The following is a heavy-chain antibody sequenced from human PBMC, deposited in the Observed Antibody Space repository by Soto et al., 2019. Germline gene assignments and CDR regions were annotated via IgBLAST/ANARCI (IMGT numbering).Heavy chain of an antibody. CDR1: GFTFRNYG. V-gene: IGHV3-30*03. D-gene: IGHD5-12*01. Sequence: GGSLILSCAASGFTFRNYGMNWVRQAPGKGLEWVALISYDESKKYYADSVKGRFTISRDNSKNTLYLQMDSLRAEDTAVYYCAREDGYRGGDAFDIWGQGTMVTVSS. J-gene: IGHJ3*02. CDR3: AREDGYRGGDAFDI. CDR2: ISYDESKK.